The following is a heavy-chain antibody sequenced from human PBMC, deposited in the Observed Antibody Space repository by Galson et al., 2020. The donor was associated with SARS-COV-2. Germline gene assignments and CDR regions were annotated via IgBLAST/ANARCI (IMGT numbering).Heavy chain of an antibody. J-gene: IGHJ6*02. CDR3: VRGGDGGDPHFTGVDV. V-gene: IGHV4-34*01. Sequence: SQTLSLTCAVHGGSFSGHYWSWIRQPPGKGLEWIGEINHRGSTRYTASLRSRVTTSLDTSKIQFSLKLTSVSAADTAVYYCVRGGDGGDPHFTGVDVWGQGSTVTVSS. D-gene: IGHD3-10*01. CDR1: GGSFSGHY. CDR2: INHRGST.